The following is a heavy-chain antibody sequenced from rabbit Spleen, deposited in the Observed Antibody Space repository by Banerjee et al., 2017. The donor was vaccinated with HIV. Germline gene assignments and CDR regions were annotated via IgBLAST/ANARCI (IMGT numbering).Heavy chain of an antibody. CDR2: IDPIFGTT. CDR3: ARDTGSSFSSYGMDL. CDR1: GFSFSSSYY. Sequence: QEQLVESGGGLVQPEGSLTLTCTASGFSFSSSYYMYWVRQAPGKGLEWIGYIDPIFGTTNYATWVNGRFTCSKTSSTTVTLQMTSLTVADTATYFCARDTGSSFSSYGMDLWGQGTLVTVS. J-gene: IGHJ3*01. D-gene: IGHD8-1*01. V-gene: IGHV1S45*01.